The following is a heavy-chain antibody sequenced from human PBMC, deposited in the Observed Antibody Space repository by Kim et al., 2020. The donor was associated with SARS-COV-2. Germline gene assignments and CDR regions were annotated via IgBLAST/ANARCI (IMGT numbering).Heavy chain of an antibody. J-gene: IGHJ6*02. V-gene: IGHV4-59*13. D-gene: IGHD6-6*01. CDR1: GGSISSYY. CDR2: IYYSGST. CDR3: ARVRWGYSSSSKGFYYYGMDV. Sequence: SETLSLTCTVSGGSISSYYWSWIRQPPGKGLEWIGYIYYSGSTNYNPSLKSRVTISVDTSKNQFSLKLSSVTAADTAVYYCARVRWGYSSSSKGFYYYGMDVWGQGTTVTVSS.